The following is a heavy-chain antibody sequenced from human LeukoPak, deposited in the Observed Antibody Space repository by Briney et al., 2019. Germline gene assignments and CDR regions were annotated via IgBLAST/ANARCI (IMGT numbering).Heavy chain of an antibody. CDR2: ISYDGSNK. CDR1: GFTFSSYA. V-gene: IGHV3-30*04. CDR3: ARGASYLEWLLPSRTELDY. Sequence: GGSLRLSCAASGFTFSSYALHWVRQAPGKGLEWVAVISYDGSNKYYADSVKGRFTISRDNSKNTLYLQMNSLRAEDTAVYYCARGASYLEWLLPSRTELDYWGQGTLVTVSS. J-gene: IGHJ4*02. D-gene: IGHD3-3*01.